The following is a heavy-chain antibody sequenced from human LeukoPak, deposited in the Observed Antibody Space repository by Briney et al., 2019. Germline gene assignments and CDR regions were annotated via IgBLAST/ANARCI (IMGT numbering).Heavy chain of an antibody. J-gene: IGHJ1*01. V-gene: IGHV4-61*02. CDR2: IYTSGST. CDR1: GGSISSGSYD. CDR3: AREGNYYDSSGPPYFQH. D-gene: IGHD3-22*01. Sequence: SQTLSLTRTVSGGSISSGSYDWSWIRQPAGKGLEWIGRIYTSGSTNYNPSLKSRVTISVDTSKNQFSLKLSSVTAADTAVYYCAREGNYYDSSGPPYFQHWGQGTLVTVSS.